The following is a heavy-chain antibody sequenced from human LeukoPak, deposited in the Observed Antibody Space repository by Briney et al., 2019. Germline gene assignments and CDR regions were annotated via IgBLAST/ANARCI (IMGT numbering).Heavy chain of an antibody. Sequence: CAXSXFTLSTFWTTWVRQAPGKGLEWVANINRDGSGKYYVDSVKGRFTISRDDPKNSLYMQMNSLRGEDTAVYYCARXGXXGGFDCWGRGTLVTVSS. CDR1: XFTLSTFW. D-gene: IGHD3-16*01. CDR2: INRDGSGK. J-gene: IGHJ4*02. CDR3: ARXGXXGGFDC. V-gene: IGHV3-7*01.